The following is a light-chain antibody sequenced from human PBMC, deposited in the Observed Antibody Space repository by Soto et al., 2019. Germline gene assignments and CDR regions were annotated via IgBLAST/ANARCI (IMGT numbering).Light chain of an antibody. J-gene: IGLJ1*01. CDR3: QSYDGSLSYV. CDR2: GNS. CDR1: SSNIGAGYD. Sequence: QSVLTQPPSVSGAPGQRVTISCTWSSSNIGAGYDVHWYQQLPGTAPKLLIYGNSNRPSGVPDRFSGSKSGTSASLAIAGLQAEDEADYYCQSYDGSLSYVFGTGTKLTVL. V-gene: IGLV1-40*01.